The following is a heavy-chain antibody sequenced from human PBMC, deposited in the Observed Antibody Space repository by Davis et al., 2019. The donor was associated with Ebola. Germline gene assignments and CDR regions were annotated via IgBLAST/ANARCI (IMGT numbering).Heavy chain of an antibody. J-gene: IGHJ6*02. CDR3: ARALHYYYGMDV. CDR2: TYYRSKWYN. Sequence: SQTLSLPCAISGDSVSSNSAAWNWSRQSPSRGLEWLGRTYYRSKWYNDYAVSVKSRITINPDTSKNQFSLQLNSVTPEDTAVYYCARALHYYYGMDVWGQGTTVTVSS. CDR1: GDSVSSNSAA. V-gene: IGHV6-1*01. D-gene: IGHD2-15*01.